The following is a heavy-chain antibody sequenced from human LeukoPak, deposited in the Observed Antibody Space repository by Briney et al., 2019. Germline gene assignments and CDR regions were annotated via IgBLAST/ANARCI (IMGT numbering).Heavy chain of an antibody. V-gene: IGHV4-30-4*01. CDR3: ARGGWGSFDWFDP. CDR1: GGSISNGDYY. D-gene: IGHD7-27*01. CDR2: IYYSGST. Sequence: SQTLSLTCTVSGGSISNGDYYWSWIRQPPGKGLEWIGYIYYSGSTYYNPSLKSRVTISVDTSKNQFSLKLSSVTAADTAVYYCARGGWGSFDWFDPWGQGTLVTVSS. J-gene: IGHJ5*02.